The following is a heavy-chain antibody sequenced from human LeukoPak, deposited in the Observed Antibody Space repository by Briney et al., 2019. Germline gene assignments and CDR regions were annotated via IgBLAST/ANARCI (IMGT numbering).Heavy chain of an antibody. CDR2: INHSGST. CDR1: GGSFSGYY. CDR3: ARGRQWSSGCNFDI. Sequence: PSETLSLTCAVYGGSFSGYYWSWIRQPPGKGLEWIGEINHSGSTNYNPSLKSRVTISVDTSKNQLSLKLSSVTAADTAVYYCARGRQWSSGCNFDIWGQGTMVTVSS. V-gene: IGHV4-34*01. D-gene: IGHD6-19*01. J-gene: IGHJ3*02.